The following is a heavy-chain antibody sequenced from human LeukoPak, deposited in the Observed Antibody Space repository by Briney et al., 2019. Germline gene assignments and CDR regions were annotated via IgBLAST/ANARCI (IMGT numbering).Heavy chain of an antibody. CDR1: GGSFSGYY. Sequence: SETLSLTCAVYGGSFSGYYWSWIRQPPGKGLEWIGEINHSGSTNYNPSIKSRVTISVDTSKNQFSLNLTSVTAADTAVYYCATEAPGGYRFDFWGQEILVTVSS. CDR3: ATEAPGGYRFDF. J-gene: IGHJ4*02. D-gene: IGHD5-18*01. CDR2: INHSGST. V-gene: IGHV4-34*01.